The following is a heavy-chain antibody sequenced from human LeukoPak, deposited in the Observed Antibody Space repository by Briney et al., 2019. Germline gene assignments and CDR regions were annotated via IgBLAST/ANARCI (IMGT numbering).Heavy chain of an antibody. J-gene: IGHJ3*01. D-gene: IGHD4-17*01. V-gene: IGHV3-23*01. CDR3: AKDPNGDYIGAFDF. CDR2: IRSGGSA. Sequence: GGSLRLSCAASGFTFSNYAMIWVRQAPGQGLEWVSAIRSGGSAKYADPVKARFTISRDNSKNTLYLQMNSLRAEDTALYFCAKDPNGDYIGAFDFLGQGTVVTVSS. CDR1: GFTFSNYA.